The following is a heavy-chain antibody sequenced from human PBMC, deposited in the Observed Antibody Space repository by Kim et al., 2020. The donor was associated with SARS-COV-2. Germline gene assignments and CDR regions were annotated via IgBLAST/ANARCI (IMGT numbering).Heavy chain of an antibody. CDR2: ISDSGDRT. Sequence: GGSLRLSCTGSGFTFRTFAMGWVRQAPGEGLEWVSGISDSGDRTFQADSVKGRFTISRDNPKNTLFLELNSLRAEDTAVYYCALSDDFSVPTYFDYWGRG. CDR1: GFTFRTFA. D-gene: IGHD4-4*01. J-gene: IGHJ4*02. V-gene: IGHV3-23*01. CDR3: ALSDDFSVPTYFDY.